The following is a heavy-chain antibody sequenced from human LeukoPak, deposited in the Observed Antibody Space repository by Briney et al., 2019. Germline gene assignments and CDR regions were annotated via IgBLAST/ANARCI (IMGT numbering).Heavy chain of an antibody. D-gene: IGHD2-2*01. Sequence: PGGSLKLSCAASGFTFSSYIMNWVRQAPGKGLEWVSYISSSSSTIYYADSVKGRFTLSRDNAKNSLYLQMNSLRAEDTAVYYCASTGRYCTSTSCSNYFRYWGQGTLVTISS. CDR1: GFTFSSYI. CDR3: ASTGRYCTSTSCSNYFRY. J-gene: IGHJ4*02. V-gene: IGHV3-48*04. CDR2: ISSSSSTI.